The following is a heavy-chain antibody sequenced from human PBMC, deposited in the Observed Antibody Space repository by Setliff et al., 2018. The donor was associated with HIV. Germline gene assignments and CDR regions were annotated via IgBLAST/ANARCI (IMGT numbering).Heavy chain of an antibody. Sequence: PSETLSRTCTVSGGSINNFYWSWIRQPPGKGLEWIGYISTSGSTKYNPSLKSRVTILVDPSNNQFSLRLSSVTAADTAVYYCARHSDFWSEDAFDIWAQGTVVTVSS. CDR3: ARHSDFWSEDAFDI. D-gene: IGHD3-3*01. J-gene: IGHJ3*02. CDR2: ISTSGST. V-gene: IGHV4-4*09. CDR1: GGSINNFY.